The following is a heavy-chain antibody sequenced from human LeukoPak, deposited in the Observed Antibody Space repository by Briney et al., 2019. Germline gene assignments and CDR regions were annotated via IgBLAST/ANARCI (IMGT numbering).Heavy chain of an antibody. CDR1: GGSISSSSYY. CDR3: ARQDPIVFGELR. D-gene: IGHD3-10*02. Sequence: KPSETLSLTCTVSGGSISSSSYYWGWVRQPPGKGLEWIGSIYYSGSTYYNPSLKSRVTISVDTSKNQFSPKLSSVTAADTAVYYCARQDPIVFGELRWGQGTLVTVSS. CDR2: IYYSGST. J-gene: IGHJ4*02. V-gene: IGHV4-39*01.